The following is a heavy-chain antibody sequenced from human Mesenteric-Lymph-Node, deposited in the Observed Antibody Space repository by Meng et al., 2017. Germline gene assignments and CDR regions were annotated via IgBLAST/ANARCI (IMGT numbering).Heavy chain of an antibody. D-gene: IGHD4-17*01. CDR3: TTLYGDSIS. CDR2: IYHSGRT. V-gene: IGHV4-4*02. Sequence: QGHAGESGPCVVKPSGTLSRTCYVSGGSIRNDQWWSWVRQAPGKGLEWIGEIYHSGRTNYNPSVKSRVSMSVDKSQNHFSLRLSSVTAADTAVYYCTTLYGDSISWGQGTLVTVSS. CDR1: GGSIRNDQW. J-gene: IGHJ4*02.